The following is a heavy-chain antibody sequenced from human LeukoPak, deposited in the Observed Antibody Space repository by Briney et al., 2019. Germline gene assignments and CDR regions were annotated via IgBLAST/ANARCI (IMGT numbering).Heavy chain of an antibody. CDR3: ARVPAPGDYGDLFDY. J-gene: IGHJ4*02. Sequence: PGGSLRLSCAASGFTFTNYAMHWVRQAPGKGLEFVSAIISNGVTTYYANSVKGRFTISRDNSKNTLYLQMGGLRAGDMAVYYCARVPAPGDYGDLFDYWVQGTLVTVSS. CDR2: IISNGVTT. CDR1: GFTFTNYA. V-gene: IGHV3-64*01. D-gene: IGHD4/OR15-4a*01.